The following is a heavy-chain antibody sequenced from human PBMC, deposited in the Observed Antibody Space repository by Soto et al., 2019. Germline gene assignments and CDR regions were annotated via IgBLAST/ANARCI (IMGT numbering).Heavy chain of an antibody. CDR1: GFTFSSYG. CDR2: ISYDGSNK. Sequence: QVQLVESGGGVVQPGRSLRLSCAASGFTFSSYGMHWVRQAPGKGLEWVAVISYDGSNKYYADSVKGRFTISRDNSKNTLYLQMNSLRAEDTAVYYCAKDTVYSRGIVVVTAPIDYWGQGTLVTVSS. CDR3: AKDTVYSRGIVVVTAPIDY. J-gene: IGHJ4*02. D-gene: IGHD2-21*02. V-gene: IGHV3-30*18.